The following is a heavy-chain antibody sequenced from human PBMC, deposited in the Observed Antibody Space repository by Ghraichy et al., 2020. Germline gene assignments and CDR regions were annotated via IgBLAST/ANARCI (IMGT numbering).Heavy chain of an antibody. CDR1: GGSISSYY. Sequence: SQTLSLTCTVSGGSISSYYWSWIRQPAGKGLEWIGRIYTSGSTNYNPSLKSRVTMSVDTSKNQFSLKLSSVTAADTAVYYCAREEAVAGIIDYWGQGTLVTVSS. D-gene: IGHD6-19*01. J-gene: IGHJ4*02. CDR3: AREEAVAGIIDY. V-gene: IGHV4-4*07. CDR2: IYTSGST.